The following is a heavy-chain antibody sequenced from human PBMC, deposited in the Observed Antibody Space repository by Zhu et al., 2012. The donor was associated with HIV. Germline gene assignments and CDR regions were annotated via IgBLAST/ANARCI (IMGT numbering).Heavy chain of an antibody. CDR3: ARQEPSDIVVVPA. CDR2: IHHSGRT. J-gene: IGHJ4*02. CDR1: GYSISSGYY. Sequence: QVQLQESGPGLVKPSETLSLTCAVSGYSISSGYYWGWIRQPPGKGLEWIGSIHHSGRTDYNPSLMSRVTMSVDTSENQFSLSLRSVTAADTAVYYCARQEPSDIVVVPAWGQGTLVTVSS. V-gene: IGHV4-38-2*01. D-gene: IGHD2-2*01.